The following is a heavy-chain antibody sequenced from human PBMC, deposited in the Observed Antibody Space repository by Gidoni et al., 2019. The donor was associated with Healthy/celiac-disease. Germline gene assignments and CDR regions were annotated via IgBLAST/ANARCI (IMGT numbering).Heavy chain of an antibody. V-gene: IGHV4-61*02. CDR2: IYTRGST. CDR1: GGSISSGSYY. CDR3: ARWGIWAGRAFDY. Sequence: QVQLQESGPGLVKPSQTLSLTCTGSGGSISSGSYYWSWIRQPAGQGPEWIGRIYTRGSTNYNPSLKSRVTISVDTSKNQFSLKLSSVTAADTAVYYCARWGIWAGRAFDYWGQGTLVTVSS. D-gene: IGHD6-19*01. J-gene: IGHJ4*02.